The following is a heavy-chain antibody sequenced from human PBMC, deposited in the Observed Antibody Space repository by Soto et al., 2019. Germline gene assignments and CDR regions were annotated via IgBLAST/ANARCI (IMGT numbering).Heavy chain of an antibody. V-gene: IGHV2-5*01. CDR2: IYWYDDK. CDR3: AQAYKNNGFHDGFDS. Sequence: QITLKESGPTLVKPTQTLTLTCTFSGFSLSTSGLGVGWIRQPPGKALEWLGIIYWYDDKPYSPSLRSRFTTHKDTSKNQVVLTMTNMDPVDTATYYCAQAYKNNGFHDGFDSWGHGTMVTVSS. J-gene: IGHJ3*02. CDR1: GFSLSTSGLG. D-gene: IGHD1-20*01.